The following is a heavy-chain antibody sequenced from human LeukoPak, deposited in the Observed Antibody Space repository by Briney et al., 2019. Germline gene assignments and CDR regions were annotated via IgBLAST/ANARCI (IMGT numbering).Heavy chain of an antibody. CDR1: SGSISSSNW. D-gene: IGHD4-17*01. J-gene: IGHJ4*02. V-gene: IGHV4-4*02. Sequence: SETLSLTCAVSSGSISSSNWWSWVRQPPGKGLECIGEIYHSGSTNYNPSLKSRVTISVDKSKNQFSLKLSSVTAADTAVYYCARSEDDYGDYGAVDYWGQGTLATVSS. CDR2: IYHSGST. CDR3: ARSEDDYGDYGAVDY.